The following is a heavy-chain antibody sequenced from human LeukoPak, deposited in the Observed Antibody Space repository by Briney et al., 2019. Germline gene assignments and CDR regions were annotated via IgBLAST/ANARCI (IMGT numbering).Heavy chain of an antibody. CDR1: GGSFSGYY. J-gene: IGHJ4*02. D-gene: IGHD5-18*01. V-gene: IGHV4-34*01. CDR2: INHSGST. Sequence: PSETLSLTCAVYGGSFSGYYWSWIRQPPGKGLEWIGEINHSGSTNYNPSLKSRVTISVDTSKNQFSLKLSSVTAAAKGVYYVXXXXGGYSYGYRGFDYWGQGTLVTVSS. CDR3: XXXXGGYSYGYRGFDY.